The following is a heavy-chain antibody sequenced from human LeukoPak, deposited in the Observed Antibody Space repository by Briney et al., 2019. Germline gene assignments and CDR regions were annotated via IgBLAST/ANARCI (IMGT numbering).Heavy chain of an antibody. CDR2: IYPGDSDT. CDR1: GSRFTSYW. CDR3: ARFLLTTGLDY. V-gene: IGHV5-51*01. D-gene: IGHD4-17*01. Sequence: PGGSLQISGQGSGSRFTSYWIGWVRPLPGKGLEWMGIIYPGDSDTRYSPSFQGQVTISADKSISTAYLQWSSLKASDTAMYYCARFLLTTGLDYWGQGTLVTVSS. J-gene: IGHJ4*02.